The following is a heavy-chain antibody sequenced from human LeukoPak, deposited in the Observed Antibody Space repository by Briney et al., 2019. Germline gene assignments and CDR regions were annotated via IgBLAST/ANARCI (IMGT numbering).Heavy chain of an antibody. CDR2: IYYSGST. Sequence: SETLSLTCTVSGGSISSSSYYWGWIRQPPGKGLEWIGGIYYSGSTYYNPSLKSRVTISVDTSKNQFSLKLSSVTAADTAVYYCARLPRIMITFGGVNWGQGTLVTVSS. V-gene: IGHV4-39*01. CDR3: ARLPRIMITFGGVN. CDR1: GGSISSSSYY. J-gene: IGHJ4*02. D-gene: IGHD3-16*01.